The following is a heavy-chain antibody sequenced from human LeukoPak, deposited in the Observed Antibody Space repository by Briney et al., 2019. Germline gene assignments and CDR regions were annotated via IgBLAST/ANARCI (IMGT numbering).Heavy chain of an antibody. CDR2: IHTSGST. J-gene: IGHJ5*02. CDR1: GDSISNYY. V-gene: IGHV4-4*09. CDR3: ARRRLLGVGGGRCWFDP. D-gene: IGHD2-21*01. Sequence: SETLSLTCTVSGDSISNYYWSWIRQPPGKGLEWIGYIHTSGSTNYNPSLKSRVTISVDTSRNQFSLKLSSVTVADTAVYYCARRRLLGVGGGRCWFDPWGQGTLVTVSS.